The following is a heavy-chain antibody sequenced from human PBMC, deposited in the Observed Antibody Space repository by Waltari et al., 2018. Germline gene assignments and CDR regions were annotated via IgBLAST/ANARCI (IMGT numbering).Heavy chain of an antibody. CDR2: IRNRGNSYTT. CDR1: GFTFSDHY. J-gene: IGHJ4*02. CDR3: ARSNSYSPFDY. Sequence: EVQLVESGGGLVQPGGSLRLSCAASGFTFSDHYMDWVRQAPGKGLGWVGRIRNRGNSYTTEYAASGKGRFTISRDDSKNSLYLQMNSLETEDTAVYYCARSNSYSPFDYWGQGILVTVSS. V-gene: IGHV3-72*01. D-gene: IGHD3-16*02.